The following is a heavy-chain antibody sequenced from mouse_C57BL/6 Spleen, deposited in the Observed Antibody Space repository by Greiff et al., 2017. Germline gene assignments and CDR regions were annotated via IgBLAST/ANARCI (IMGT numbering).Heavy chain of an antibody. Sequence: QVQLQQPGAELVRPGSSVKLSCKASGYTFTSYWLDWVQQRPGQGLEWIGNIYPSDSETHDNQKFKDKATLSVDKSSSTAYMQLSSLTSEDSAVYYCARGDYGFAYWGQGTLVTVSA. J-gene: IGHJ3*01. CDR2: IYPSDSET. CDR3: ARGDYGFAY. V-gene: IGHV1-61*01. D-gene: IGHD2-4*01. CDR1: GYTFTSYW.